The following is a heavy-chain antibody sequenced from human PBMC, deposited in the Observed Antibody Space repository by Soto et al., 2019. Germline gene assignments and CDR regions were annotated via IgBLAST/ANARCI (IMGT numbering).Heavy chain of an antibody. Sequence: QVQLVQSGAEVKKPGSWVKVSCKGSGGTFSSYTISWVRQAPGQGLEWMGRIIPILGIANHAQKFQGRVTITADKSTSTAYMELSSLSSEDTAVYYCARFRGSYGMDVWGQGTTVTVSS. CDR2: IIPILGIA. D-gene: IGHD3-10*01. CDR3: ARFRGSYGMDV. J-gene: IGHJ6*02. CDR1: GGTFSSYT. V-gene: IGHV1-69*02.